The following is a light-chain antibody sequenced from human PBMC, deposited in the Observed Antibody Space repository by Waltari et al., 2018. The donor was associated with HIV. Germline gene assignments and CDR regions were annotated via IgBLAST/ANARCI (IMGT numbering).Light chain of an antibody. J-gene: IGKJ1*01. CDR2: AAS. V-gene: IGKV1-12*01. CDR1: QDISSW. CDR3: QQADTFPWT. Sequence: DIQMTQSPSLVSAYVGDRVTITCRASQDISSWLVWYQQKPGKAPKLLIYAASTLLSGVPSRFSGSGSGTDFTLTISSLQPEDSATYFCQQADTFPWTFGQETKVEIK.